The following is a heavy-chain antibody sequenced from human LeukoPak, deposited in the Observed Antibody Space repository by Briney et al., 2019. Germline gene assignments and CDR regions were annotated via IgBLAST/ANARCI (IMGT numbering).Heavy chain of an antibody. Sequence: ASVKVSCKVSGYTLTELSMHWVRQAPGKGLEWMGGFDPEDGETIYAQKFQGRVTMTEDTSTDTAYMEPSSLRSEDTAVYYCAKRTPYYDILTGYYYFDYWGQGTLVAVSS. D-gene: IGHD3-9*01. J-gene: IGHJ4*02. CDR1: GYTLTELS. CDR2: FDPEDGET. V-gene: IGHV1-24*01. CDR3: AKRTPYYDILTGYYYFDY.